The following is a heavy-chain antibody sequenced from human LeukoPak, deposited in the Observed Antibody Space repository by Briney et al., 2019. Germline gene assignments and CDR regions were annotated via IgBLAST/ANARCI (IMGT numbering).Heavy chain of an antibody. D-gene: IGHD3-3*01. CDR1: GFTFSSYA. J-gene: IGHJ4*02. CDR3: AKWGTIFGVVISGPGAP. CDR2: ISGSGGST. Sequence: TGGSLRLSCAASGFTFSSYAMSWVRQAPGKGLEWVSAISGSGGSTYYADSVKGRFTISRDNSKNTLYLQMNSLRAEDTAVYYCAKWGTIFGVVISGPGAPGGQGTLVTVSS. V-gene: IGHV3-23*01.